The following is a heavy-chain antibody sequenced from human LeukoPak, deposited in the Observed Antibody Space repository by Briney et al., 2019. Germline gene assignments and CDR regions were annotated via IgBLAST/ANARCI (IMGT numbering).Heavy chain of an antibody. D-gene: IGHD2-2*01. V-gene: IGHV3-74*01. CDR3: ARDPIADPRYCSSTSCPIEFDY. CDR2: INDDGTYT. CDR1: GFTSSSYW. Sequence: GGSLRLSCALSGFTSSSYWMHWVRQVPGKGLVWVSRINDDGTYTVYADSVKGRFTISRDNAKNTLYLQMNSLRGEDTAVYYCARDPIADPRYCSSTSCPIEFDYWGQGTLVTVSS. J-gene: IGHJ4*02.